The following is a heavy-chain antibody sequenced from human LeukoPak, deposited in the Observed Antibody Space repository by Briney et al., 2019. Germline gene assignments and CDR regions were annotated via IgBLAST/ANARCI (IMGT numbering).Heavy chain of an antibody. Sequence: PGGSLRLSCTASGFTFSSYNMNWVRQAPGKGLEWVSSISSSSDYIYYADSVKGRFTISRDNAKNSLYLQMKSLRAEDTAVYYCARGKTSQNIVTRKTYNWFDPWGQGTLVTVSS. V-gene: IGHV3-21*01. CDR3: ARGKTSQNIVTRKTYNWFDP. D-gene: IGHD2/OR15-2a*01. CDR1: GFTFSSYN. J-gene: IGHJ5*02. CDR2: ISSSSDYI.